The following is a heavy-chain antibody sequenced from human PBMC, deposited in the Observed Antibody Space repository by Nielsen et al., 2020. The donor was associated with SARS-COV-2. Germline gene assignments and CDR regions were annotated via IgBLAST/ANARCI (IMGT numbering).Heavy chain of an antibody. Sequence: WIRQPPGKGLEWVASIKQDGSEKYYVDSVKGRFTISRDNAKNSLYLQMNSLRAEDTAVYYCARVDLYCSSTSCYQDFDYWGQGTLVTVSS. J-gene: IGHJ4*02. CDR3: ARVDLYCSSTSCYQDFDY. CDR2: IKQDGSEK. V-gene: IGHV3-7*01. D-gene: IGHD2-2*01.